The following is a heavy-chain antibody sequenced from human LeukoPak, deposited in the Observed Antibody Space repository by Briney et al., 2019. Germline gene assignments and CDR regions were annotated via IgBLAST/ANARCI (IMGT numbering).Heavy chain of an antibody. Sequence: PSETLSLTCTVSGVSISSTPYYWRWIRQPPGKGRGWNGSIYYTGSPYYHPSLTSRVTISLNTSKKQFSLKLSSVTAGDTAVYYCARHGISGTYYAAFDYWGEGTLVTVSS. D-gene: IGHD1-26*01. CDR2: IYYTGSP. CDR3: ARHGISGTYYAAFDY. V-gene: IGHV4-39*01. CDR1: GVSISSTPYY. J-gene: IGHJ4*02.